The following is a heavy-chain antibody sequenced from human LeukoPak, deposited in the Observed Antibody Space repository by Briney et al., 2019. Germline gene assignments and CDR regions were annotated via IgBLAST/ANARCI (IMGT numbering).Heavy chain of an antibody. CDR3: ARAPFWAYSNYAY. V-gene: IGHV4-34*01. CDR2: INHSGST. Sequence: SETLSLTCAAYGGSFSGYYWSWIRQPPGKGLEWIGEINHSGSTNYNPSLKSRVTISVDTSKNQFSLKLSSVTAADTAVYYCARAPFWAYSNYAYWGQGTLVTVSS. CDR1: GGSFSGYY. D-gene: IGHD4-11*01. J-gene: IGHJ4*02.